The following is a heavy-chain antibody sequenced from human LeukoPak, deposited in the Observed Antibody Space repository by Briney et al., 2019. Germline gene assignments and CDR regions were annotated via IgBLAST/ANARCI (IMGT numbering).Heavy chain of an antibody. CDR1: GFTFSSYW. D-gene: IGHD6-13*01. Sequence: GGSLRLSCAASGFTFSSYWMHWVRQAPGKGLLWVSRINSDGSSTSYADSVKGRFTISRDNAKNTLYLQMSSLRAEDTAVYYCARRIAAAAAPYYFDYWGQGTLVTVSS. J-gene: IGHJ4*02. CDR2: INSDGSST. V-gene: IGHV3-74*01. CDR3: ARRIAAAAAPYYFDY.